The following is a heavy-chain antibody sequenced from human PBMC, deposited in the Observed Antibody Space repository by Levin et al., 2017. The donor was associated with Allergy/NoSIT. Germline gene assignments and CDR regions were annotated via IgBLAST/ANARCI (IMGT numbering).Heavy chain of an antibody. CDR3: GTTVAMSSGQP. J-gene: IGHJ5*02. V-gene: IGHV3-74*03. D-gene: IGHD4-17*01. Sequence: HPGGSLRLSCAASGFTFSSTWMHWVRQTPGKGLAWVSRIDSDGNTAYADSVKGRFTISRDNAKNTVDLQMNSLRVEDTAVYYCGTTVAMSSGQPWGQGTLVTVSS. CDR1: GFTFSSTW. CDR2: IDSDGNT.